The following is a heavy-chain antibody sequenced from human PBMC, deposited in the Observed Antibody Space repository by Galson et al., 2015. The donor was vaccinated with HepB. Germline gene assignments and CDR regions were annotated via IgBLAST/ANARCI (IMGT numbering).Heavy chain of an antibody. CDR2: IIPIFGTA. Sequence: SVKVSCKASGGTFSSYAISWVRQTPGQGLEWMGGIIPIFGTANYAQKFQGRVTITADESTSTAYMELSSLRSEDTAVYYCARGNYGSGRGFDPWGQGTLVTVSS. CDR1: GGTFSSYA. D-gene: IGHD3-10*01. CDR3: ARGNYGSGRGFDP. J-gene: IGHJ5*02. V-gene: IGHV1-69*13.